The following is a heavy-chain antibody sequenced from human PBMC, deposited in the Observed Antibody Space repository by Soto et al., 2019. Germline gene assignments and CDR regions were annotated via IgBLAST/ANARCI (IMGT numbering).Heavy chain of an antibody. V-gene: IGHV3-9*01. CDR1: GFTFDDYA. Sequence: SLRLSCAASGFTFDDYAMHWVRQAPGKGLEWVSGISWNSGSIGYADSVKGRFTISRDNAKNSLYLQMNSLRAEDTALYYCAKDGGYSYGLSHFDYWGQGTLVTVSS. D-gene: IGHD5-18*01. J-gene: IGHJ4*02. CDR2: ISWNSGSI. CDR3: AKDGGYSYGLSHFDY.